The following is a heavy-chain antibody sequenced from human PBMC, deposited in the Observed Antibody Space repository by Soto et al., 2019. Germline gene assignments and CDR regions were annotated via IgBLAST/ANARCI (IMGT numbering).Heavy chain of an antibody. CDR2: ILSTGSS. Sequence: SETLSLSCSVSGGSISSLGYYWSWIRQHPGKGLEWIGSILSTGSSHSNPSLKSRVTMSLDTSQNQLSLRVTSVTAADTAVYFCAARGSYFTYWGQGALVTVSS. D-gene: IGHD1-26*01. CDR3: AARGSYFTY. CDR1: GGSISSLGYY. J-gene: IGHJ4*02. V-gene: IGHV4-31*03.